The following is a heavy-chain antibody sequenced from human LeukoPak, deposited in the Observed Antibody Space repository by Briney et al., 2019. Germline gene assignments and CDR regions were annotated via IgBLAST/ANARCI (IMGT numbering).Heavy chain of an antibody. D-gene: IGHD6-19*01. Sequence: GRSLRLSCAASGFTFSSYGMHWVRQAPGKGLEWVGVIWHDGSNKYYADSVKGRFTISRDNSKNTLYLQMNSLRAEDTAVYYCAKGSGAGWYYRNWFDPWGQGTLVTVSS. CDR2: IWHDGSNK. V-gene: IGHV3-33*06. J-gene: IGHJ5*02. CDR3: AKGSGAGWYYRNWFDP. CDR1: GFTFSSYG.